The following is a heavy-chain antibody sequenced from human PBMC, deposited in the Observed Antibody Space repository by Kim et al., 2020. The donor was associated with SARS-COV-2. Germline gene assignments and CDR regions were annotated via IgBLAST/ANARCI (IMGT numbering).Heavy chain of an antibody. Sequence: GGSLRLSCAASGFTFSSYAMSWVRQAPGKGLEWVSAISGSGGSTYYADSVKGRFTISRDNSKNTLYLQMNSLRAEDTAVYYCAKEEGSFTIFGVVINTGDYYYGMDVWGQGTTVTVSS. CDR2: ISGSGGST. J-gene: IGHJ6*02. CDR1: GFTFSSYA. CDR3: AKEEGSFTIFGVVINTGDYYYGMDV. D-gene: IGHD3-3*01. V-gene: IGHV3-23*01.